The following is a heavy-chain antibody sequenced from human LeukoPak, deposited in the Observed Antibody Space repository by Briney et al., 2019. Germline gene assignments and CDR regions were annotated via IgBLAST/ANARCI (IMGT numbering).Heavy chain of an antibody. CDR2: FDPEDGET. CDR3: ATVVIAVAGTFNY. D-gene: IGHD6-19*01. Sequence: ASVRVSCKVSGYTLTELSMHWVRQAPGKGLEWMGGFDPEDGETIYAQKFQGRVTMTEDTSTDTAYMELSSLRSEDTAVYYCATVVIAVAGTFNYWGQGTLVTVSS. CDR1: GYTLTELS. J-gene: IGHJ4*02. V-gene: IGHV1-24*01.